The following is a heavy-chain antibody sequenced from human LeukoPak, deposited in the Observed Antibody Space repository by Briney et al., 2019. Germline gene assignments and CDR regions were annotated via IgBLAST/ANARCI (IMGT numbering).Heavy chain of an antibody. CDR1: GGSFSGYY. J-gene: IGHJ4*02. CDR2: INHSGST. CDR3: ARHRGYSYGYGI. Sequence: PSETLSLTCAVYGGSFSGYYWSWIRQPPGKGLEWIGEINHSGSTNYNPSLKSRVTISVDTSKNQFSLKLSSVTAADTAVYYCARHRGYSYGYGIWGQGTLVTVSS. D-gene: IGHD5-18*01. V-gene: IGHV4-34*01.